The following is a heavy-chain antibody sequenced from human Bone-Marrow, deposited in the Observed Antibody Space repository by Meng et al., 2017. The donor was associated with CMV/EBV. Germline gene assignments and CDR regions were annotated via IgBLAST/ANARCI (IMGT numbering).Heavy chain of an antibody. V-gene: IGHV4-39*07. J-gene: IGHJ4*02. D-gene: IGHD3-3*01. Sequence: SETLSLTCSVSGGAISSSSYYWGWIRQPPGKGLEWIGSMYFSGSSYYNPSLKGRVTISVDTSKNQFSLKLNSVTAADTAVYYCARDGYYDFWSGYLRYWGQGTLVTVSS. CDR2: MYFSGSS. CDR3: ARDGYYDFWSGYLRY. CDR1: GGAISSSSYY.